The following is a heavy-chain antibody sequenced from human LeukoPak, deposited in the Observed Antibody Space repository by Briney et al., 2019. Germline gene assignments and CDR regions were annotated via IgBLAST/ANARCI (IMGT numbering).Heavy chain of an antibody. D-gene: IGHD3-10*01. CDR1: GFTFSSYE. J-gene: IGHJ3*02. V-gene: IGHV3-48*03. CDR3: ARSRRPSFGEFPYAFDI. CDR2: ISGSGSTI. Sequence: GGSLRLSCAASGFTFSSYEMNWVRQAPGKGLEWVSYISGSGSTIYYADSVKGRFTISRDNAKNSLYLQMNSLRAEDTAVYYCARSRRPSFGEFPYAFDIWGQGTMVTVSS.